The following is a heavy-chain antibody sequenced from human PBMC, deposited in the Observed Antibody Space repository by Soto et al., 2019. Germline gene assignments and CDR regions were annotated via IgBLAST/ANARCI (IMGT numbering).Heavy chain of an antibody. V-gene: IGHV3-48*02. CDR3: ARANLGYSSSSGAFDI. CDR1: GFTFSSYS. CDR2: ISSSSSTI. Sequence: GGSLRLSCAASGFTFSSYSMNWVRQAPGKGLEWVSYISSSSSTIYYADSVKGRFTISRDNAKNSLYLQMNSLRDEDTAVYYFARANLGYSSSSGAFDIWGQGTMVTVSS. J-gene: IGHJ3*02. D-gene: IGHD6-13*01.